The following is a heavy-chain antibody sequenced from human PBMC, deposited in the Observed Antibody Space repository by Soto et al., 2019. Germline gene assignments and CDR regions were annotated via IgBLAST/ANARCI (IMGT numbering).Heavy chain of an antibody. J-gene: IGHJ5*02. CDR2: INHSGST. D-gene: IGHD3-22*01. Sequence: SETLSLTCAVYGGSLSGHYWSWVRQSPGKGLEWIGEINHSGSTNYNPSLMSRLPLSVATSKNQFSLKLSSVTAADTAVYYCARGKWFASFDPWGQGTLVTVSS. CDR1: GGSLSGHY. CDR3: ARGKWFASFDP. V-gene: IGHV4-34*01.